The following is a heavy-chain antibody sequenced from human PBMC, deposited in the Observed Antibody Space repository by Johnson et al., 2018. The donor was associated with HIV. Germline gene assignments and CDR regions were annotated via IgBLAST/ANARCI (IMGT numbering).Heavy chain of an antibody. CDR1: GFSLNSYD. Sequence: QVLLVESGGGVVQPGGSLRLSCAASGFSLNSYDMHWVRQAPGKGLEWGTMISYDGSKKYYADSVKGRLTISRDNSKNTLYLQMNSLRVEDTALYYCARDRRDDLYSHQLVLRGQNAFDIWGQGTMVTVSS. J-gene: IGHJ3*02. CDR2: ISYDGSKK. V-gene: IGHV3-30*04. D-gene: IGHD1-26*01. CDR3: ARDRRDDLYSHQLVLRGQNAFDI.